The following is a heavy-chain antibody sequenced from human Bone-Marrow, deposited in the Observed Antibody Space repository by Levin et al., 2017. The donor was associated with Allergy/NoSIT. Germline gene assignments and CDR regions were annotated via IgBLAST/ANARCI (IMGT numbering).Heavy chain of an antibody. J-gene: IGHJ4*01. CDR3: ARAHRSSTYGAFDS. D-gene: IGHD4/OR15-4a*01. CDR2: VVPMYVTP. V-gene: IGHV1-69*13. Sequence: SVKVSCKASGGTFKTDGFSWIRQGPGHGLEWMGGVVPMYVTPDYAPKFRGRITISADSATRTAYMELSSLSPEDTALYFCARAHRSSTYGAFDSWGHGTLVTVS. CDR1: GGTFKTDG.